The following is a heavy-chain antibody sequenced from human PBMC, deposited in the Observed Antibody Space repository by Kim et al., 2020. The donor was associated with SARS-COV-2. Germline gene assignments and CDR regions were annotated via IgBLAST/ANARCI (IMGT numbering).Heavy chain of an antibody. V-gene: IGHV3-23*05. Sequence: DCAKPVNGRCTVSRDKSKHTLHLQLNRLRAEDTAVYYCAKAPAVVTHYFTDWGQGTLVTVSS. J-gene: IGHJ4*02. CDR3: AKAPAVVTHYFTD. D-gene: IGHD6-19*01.